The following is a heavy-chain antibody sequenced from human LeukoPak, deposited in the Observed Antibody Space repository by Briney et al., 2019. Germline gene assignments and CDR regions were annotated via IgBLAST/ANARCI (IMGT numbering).Heavy chain of an antibody. V-gene: IGHV3-48*04. J-gene: IGHJ4*02. CDR2: ISWDGGST. D-gene: IGHD3-10*01. CDR3: ARVSVRYYGSGSL. Sequence: GGSLRLSCAASGFTFSSYSMNWVRQAPGKGLEWVSLISWDGGSTYYADSVKGRFTISRDNAKNSLYLQMNSLRAEDTAVYYCARVSVRYYGSGSLWGQGTLVTVSS. CDR1: GFTFSSYS.